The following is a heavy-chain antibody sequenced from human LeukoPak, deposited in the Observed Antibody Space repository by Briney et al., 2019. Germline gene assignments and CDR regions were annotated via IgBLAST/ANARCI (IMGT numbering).Heavy chain of an antibody. D-gene: IGHD3-22*01. V-gene: IGHV4-31*03. CDR1: GGSISGGGYY. J-gene: IGHJ4*02. CDR3: ARGGYDSSGYYEN. CDR2: IYYSGST. Sequence: SETLSLTCTVSGGSISGGGYYWSWIRQHPGKGLEWIGYIYYSGSTYYNPSLKSRVTISVDTSKNQFSLKLSSVTAADTAVYYCARGGYDSSGYYENWGQGTLVTVSS.